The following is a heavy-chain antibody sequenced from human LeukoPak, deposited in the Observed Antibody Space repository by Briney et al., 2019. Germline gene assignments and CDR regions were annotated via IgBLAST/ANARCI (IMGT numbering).Heavy chain of an antibody. Sequence: PSETLSLTCTVSGASTDRRVSTNSYYWSWIRQFPGKGLEWIGNIYNIGSVTYKPSLRSRVTMSIDMSKKQLSLRLTSVTAADTAVYFCATNSNGSALDYWGQGILVTVSS. CDR1: GASTDRRVSTNSYY. J-gene: IGHJ4*02. CDR3: ATNSNGSALDY. D-gene: IGHD3-22*01. CDR2: IYNIGSV. V-gene: IGHV4-61*05.